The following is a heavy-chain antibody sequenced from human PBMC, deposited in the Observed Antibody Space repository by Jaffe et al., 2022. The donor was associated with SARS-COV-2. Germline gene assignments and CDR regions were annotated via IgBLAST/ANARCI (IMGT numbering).Heavy chain of an antibody. CDR1: GFTFSSYA. Sequence: EVQLVESGGGLVQPGGSLRLSCAASGFTFSSYAMSWVRQAPGKGLEWVSGISGSGDSTYYADSVKGRFTISRDNSKNTLYVQMNSLRADDTAVYYCGKDLSAARGFDHWGQGTLVTVS. J-gene: IGHJ4*02. CDR3: GKDLSAARGFDH. V-gene: IGHV3-23*04. CDR2: ISGSGDST. D-gene: IGHD2-15*01.